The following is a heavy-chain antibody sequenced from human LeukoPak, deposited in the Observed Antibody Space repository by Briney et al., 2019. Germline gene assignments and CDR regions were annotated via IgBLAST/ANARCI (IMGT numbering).Heavy chain of an antibody. V-gene: IGHV3-74*01. CDR2: INSDGSST. J-gene: IGHJ4*02. CDR1: GFTFNSYG. CDR3: ARVLAYCGGDCYRFDY. D-gene: IGHD2-21*02. Sequence: RTGGSLRLSCAASGFTFNSYGMSWVRQAPGKGVVWVSRINSDGSSTSYADSVKGRFTISRGNAKNTLYLQMNSLRAEDTAVYYCARVLAYCGGDCYRFDYWGQGTLVTVSS.